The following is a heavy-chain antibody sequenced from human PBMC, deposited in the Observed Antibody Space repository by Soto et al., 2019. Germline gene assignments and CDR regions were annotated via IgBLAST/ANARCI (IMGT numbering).Heavy chain of an antibody. J-gene: IGHJ6*03. CDR1: GGSISSGGYY. V-gene: IGHV4-31*03. Sequence: PSETLSLTCTVSGGSISSGGYYWSWIRQHPGKGLEWIGYIYYSGSTYYNPSLKSRVTISVDTSKNQFSLKLSSVTAADTAVYYCATLRSGYFVFGYYYYMDVWGKGTTVTVFS. CDR2: IYYSGST. CDR3: ATLRSGYFVFGYYYYMDV. D-gene: IGHD3-3*01.